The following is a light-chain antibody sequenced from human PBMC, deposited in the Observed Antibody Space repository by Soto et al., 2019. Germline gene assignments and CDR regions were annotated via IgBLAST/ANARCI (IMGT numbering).Light chain of an antibody. CDR1: QSVSSSY. V-gene: IGKV3-20*01. J-gene: IGKJ1*01. Sequence: EIVLTQSPGTLSLSPGERATLSCRASQSVSSSYLAWYQQKPGQAPRLLIYRTSTRATGIPDRFSGSGSGTDFTLTISRLEPEDFAVYYCQHYGSSRTFGQGTKVDIK. CDR2: RTS. CDR3: QHYGSSRT.